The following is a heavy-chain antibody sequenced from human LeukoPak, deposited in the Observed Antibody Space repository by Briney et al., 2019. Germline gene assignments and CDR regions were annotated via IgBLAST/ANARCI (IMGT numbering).Heavy chain of an antibody. V-gene: IGHV4-39*01. Sequence: PSETLSLTCTVSGGSISSSSYYWGWIRQPPGKGLEWIGSIYYSGSTYYNPSLKSRVTISVDTSKKQFSLKLSSVTAADTAVYYCARRNQATAITFDYWGQGTLVTVSS. D-gene: IGHD2-21*02. CDR3: ARRNQATAITFDY. J-gene: IGHJ4*02. CDR1: GGSISSSSYY. CDR2: IYYSGST.